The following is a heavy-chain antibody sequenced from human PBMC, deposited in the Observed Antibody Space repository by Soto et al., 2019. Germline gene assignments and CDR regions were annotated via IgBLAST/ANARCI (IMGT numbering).Heavy chain of an antibody. CDR1: GYTFTNYD. Sequence: ASVKVSCKTSGYTFTNYDVTWLRQAPGRGLEWMGWITPYNGNTHYAPHLQGRITLATDTSTNTAYLDLTNLTSDDTAMYYCARVVPGAVPWFDSWGLGTPVTVSS. V-gene: IGHV1-18*04. CDR3: ARVVPGAVPWFDS. J-gene: IGHJ5*01. D-gene: IGHD3-10*02. CDR2: ITPYNGNT.